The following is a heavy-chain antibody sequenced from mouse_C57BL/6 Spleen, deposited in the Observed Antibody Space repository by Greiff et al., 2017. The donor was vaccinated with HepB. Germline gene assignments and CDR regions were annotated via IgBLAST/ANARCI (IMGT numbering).Heavy chain of an antibody. CDR3: TRDYGSSSFDY. V-gene: IGHV1-15*01. CDR2: IDPETGGT. CDR1: GYTFTSYW. J-gene: IGHJ2*01. D-gene: IGHD1-1*01. Sequence: QVQLQQPGAELVKPGASVKVSCKASGYTFTSYWMHWVKQTPVHGLEWIGAIDPETGGTAYNQKFKGKAILTADKSSSTAYMELRSLTSEDSAVYYCTRDYGSSSFDYWGQGTTLTVSS.